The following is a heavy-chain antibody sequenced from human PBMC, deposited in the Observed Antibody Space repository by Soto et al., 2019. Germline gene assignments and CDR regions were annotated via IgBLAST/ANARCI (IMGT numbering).Heavy chain of an antibody. V-gene: IGHV3-21*01. CDR1: GFTFSKHS. J-gene: IGHJ4*02. Sequence: EVQLVESGGGRVKPGGSLRLSCAAAGFTFSKHSMNLVRQAPRKELEWVSSITSSSIYIYYADPVKCRFTISRDNAKNPLYLQMNSLRPEDTAVYSCARDRRWGVRGDSLGYWGQGSQVIVSS. CDR3: ARDRRWGVRGDSLGY. CDR2: ITSSSIYI. D-gene: IGHD3-10*01.